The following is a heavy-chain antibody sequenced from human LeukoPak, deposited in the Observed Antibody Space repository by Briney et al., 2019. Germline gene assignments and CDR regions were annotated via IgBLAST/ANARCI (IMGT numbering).Heavy chain of an antibody. J-gene: IGHJ5*02. D-gene: IGHD3-10*01. Sequence: PGGSLRLSCVASGFTFTNAWMSWVRQAPGKGLEWVGRIKSKTDGGTSDYAAPVTGRFTISRDDSKSTLYLEMNSLKTEDTGVYYCSTLWYGAWGQGTLVTVSS. CDR2: IKSKTDGGTS. CDR3: STLWYGA. CDR1: GFTFTNAW. V-gene: IGHV3-15*01.